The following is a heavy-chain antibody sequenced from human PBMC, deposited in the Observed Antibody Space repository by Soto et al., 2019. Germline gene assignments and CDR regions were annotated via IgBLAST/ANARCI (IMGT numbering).Heavy chain of an antibody. CDR3: AKVIVLGATTLEY. CDR1: GFMFNHYA. CDR2: ISGSTGTT. J-gene: IGHJ4*02. Sequence: EQVLESGGGLVQPGGSLRLSCEASGFMFNHYAMAWVRQTPGKGLEWVSVISGSTGTTYYADSVKGRFTISRDNSKSTVYLQMNSLRVEDSALYSCAKVIVLGATTLEYWGPGTRVTVSS. D-gene: IGHD1-26*01. V-gene: IGHV3-23*01.